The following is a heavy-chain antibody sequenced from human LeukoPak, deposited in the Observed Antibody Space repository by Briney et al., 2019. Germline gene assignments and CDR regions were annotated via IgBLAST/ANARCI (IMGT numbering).Heavy chain of an antibody. D-gene: IGHD4-17*01. CDR2: IYSSGRT. J-gene: IGHJ3*02. Sequence: SETLSLTCTVSGGSISSYSWSWIRQPPGKGLEWIGYIYSSGRTNHNPSLKSRVTISVSTSRNQFSLKLSSVTAADTAVYYCARHLDYGDHQGAFDIWGQGTMVTVSS. V-gene: IGHV4-59*08. CDR3: ARHLDYGDHQGAFDI. CDR1: GGSISSYS.